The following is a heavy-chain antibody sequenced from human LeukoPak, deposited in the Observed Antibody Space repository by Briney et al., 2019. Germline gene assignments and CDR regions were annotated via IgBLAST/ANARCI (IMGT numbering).Heavy chain of an antibody. CDR3: ARVGHYYGSGSSYTYYYYYMDV. CDR2: MNPNNGNK. J-gene: IGHJ6*03. V-gene: IGHV1-8*03. CDR1: GYTFTSYD. Sequence: ASVKVSRKASGYTFTSYDINWVRQATGQGLEWMGWMNPNNGNKAYAQKFRGRVTITRNTSISTAYMELSSLRSEDTGLYYCARVGHYYGSGSSYTYYYYYMDVWGKGTAVTISS. D-gene: IGHD3-10*01.